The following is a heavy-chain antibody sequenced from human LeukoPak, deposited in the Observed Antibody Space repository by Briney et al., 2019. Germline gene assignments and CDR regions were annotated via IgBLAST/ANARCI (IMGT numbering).Heavy chain of an antibody. CDR1: GFTFSSYW. Sequence: PGGSLRLSCAASGFTFSSYWMSWVRQAPGKGLEWVANIKQNGSEKYYVDSVKGRFTISRDNAKNSLYLQMNSLRAKDTAVYYCVRDQGRYFDWLDYWGQGTLVTVSS. D-gene: IGHD3-9*01. CDR2: IKQNGSEK. CDR3: VRDQGRYFDWLDY. V-gene: IGHV3-7*01. J-gene: IGHJ4*02.